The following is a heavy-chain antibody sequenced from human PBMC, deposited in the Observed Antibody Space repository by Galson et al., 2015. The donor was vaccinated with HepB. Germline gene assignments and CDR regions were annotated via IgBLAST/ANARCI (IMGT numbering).Heavy chain of an antibody. CDR3: ARVSLYGDYLDY. CDR2: ISAYNGNT. Sequence: SVKVSCRASGYTFTSYGISWVRQAPGQGLEWMGWISAYNGNTNYAQKLQGRVTMTTDTSTSTAYMELRSLRSDDTAVYYCARVSLYGDYLDYWGQGTLVTVSS. V-gene: IGHV1-18*01. D-gene: IGHD4-17*01. CDR1: GYTFTSYG. J-gene: IGHJ4*02.